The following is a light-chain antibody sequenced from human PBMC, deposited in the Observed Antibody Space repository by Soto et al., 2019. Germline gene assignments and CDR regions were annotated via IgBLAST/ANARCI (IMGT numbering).Light chain of an antibody. CDR3: QHYYSYTPLP. CDR2: AAS. Sequence: IRMTQSPSSFSASTGDRVTITCRASQGISSYLAWYQQKPGKAPKLLIYAASTLQSGVPSRFSGSGSGTDFSLSISVPQSEDFLTYYCQHYYSYTPLPFGGGTKGEIK. V-gene: IGKV1-8*01. CDR1: QGISSY. J-gene: IGKJ4*01.